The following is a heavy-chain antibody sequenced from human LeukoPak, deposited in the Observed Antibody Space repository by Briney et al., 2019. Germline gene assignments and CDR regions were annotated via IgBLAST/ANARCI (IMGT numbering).Heavy chain of an antibody. J-gene: IGHJ4*02. CDR2: VYYSGIT. D-gene: IGHD6-19*01. CDR1: GGSISSSSYY. Sequence: SETLSLTCTVSGGSISSSSYYWGWIRQPPGKGLEWIGNVYYSGITYYNPSLKSRVTISVDTSKNQFSLKLSSVTAADTAVYYCARGIQYSSGWYLGYYFDYWGQGTLVTVSS. CDR3: ARGIQYSSGWYLGYYFDY. V-gene: IGHV4-39*07.